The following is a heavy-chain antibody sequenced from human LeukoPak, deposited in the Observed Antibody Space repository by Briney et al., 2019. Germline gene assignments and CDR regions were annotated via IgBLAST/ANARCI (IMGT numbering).Heavy chain of an antibody. Sequence: GGSLRLSCAASGFTFRSYAMSWVRQAPGKGLEWVSAITGSGGDTFHADSVKGRFTISRDNSKNTLYLQMSSLRAEDTAVYYCAKGSSWQRPYRFDYWGQGTPVTVSS. D-gene: IGHD6-25*01. J-gene: IGHJ4*02. CDR1: GFTFRSYA. CDR2: ITGSGGDT. V-gene: IGHV3-23*01. CDR3: AKGSSWQRPYRFDY.